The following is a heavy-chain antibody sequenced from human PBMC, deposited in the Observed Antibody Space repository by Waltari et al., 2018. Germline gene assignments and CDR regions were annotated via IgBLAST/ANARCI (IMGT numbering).Heavy chain of an antibody. CDR2: ISWNGENV. V-gene: IGHV3-9*01. J-gene: IGHJ3*01. Sequence: EEQLVESGGGLVQPGRSLRLSCAASGFTFDDHAMTWVRQAPGKGLEWVSSISWNGENVAYADSVKGRYTISRDNAKKSLFLQMNSVRPEDTALYYCARKIRTYYVVAFDLWGQGTMVLVSS. D-gene: IGHD1-26*01. CDR3: ARKIRTYYVVAFDL. CDR1: GFTFDDHA.